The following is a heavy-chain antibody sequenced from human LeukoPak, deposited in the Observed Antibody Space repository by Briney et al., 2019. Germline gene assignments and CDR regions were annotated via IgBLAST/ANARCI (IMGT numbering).Heavy chain of an antibody. CDR3: ASGRWLQPGLDY. Sequence: GGSLRLSCAASGFTFSSYWMSWVRQAPGKGLERVSYISSSSTYINYVDSVRGRFPISRDNAKNSLYLQMNSLRAEDTAVYYCASGRWLQPGLDYWGQGTLVIVSS. CDR1: GFTFSSYW. CDR2: ISSSSTYI. D-gene: IGHD5-24*01. V-gene: IGHV3-21*05. J-gene: IGHJ4*02.